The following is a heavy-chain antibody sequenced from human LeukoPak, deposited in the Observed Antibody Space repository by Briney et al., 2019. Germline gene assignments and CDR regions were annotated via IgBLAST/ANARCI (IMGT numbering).Heavy chain of an antibody. D-gene: IGHD3-9*01. CDR3: ARKDVLTGYYDN. J-gene: IGHJ4*02. Sequence: GGSLRLSCAASGFTFSSYSMNWVRQAPGKGLEWVSSISSSSSYIYYADSVKGRFTISRDNAKNSLYLQMNSLRAEDTALYYCARKDVLTGYYDNGGQGTLVTVSS. V-gene: IGHV3-21*04. CDR1: GFTFSSYS. CDR2: ISSSSSYI.